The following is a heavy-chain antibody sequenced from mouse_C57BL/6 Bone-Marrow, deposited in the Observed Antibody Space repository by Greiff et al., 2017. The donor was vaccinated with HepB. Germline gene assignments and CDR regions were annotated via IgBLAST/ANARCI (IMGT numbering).Heavy chain of an antibody. CDR3: ARTGGSRNYAMDY. CDR1: GFTFSDYG. Sequence: EVKLMESGGGLVKPGGSLKLSCAASGFTFSDYGMHWVRQAPEKGLEWVAYISSGSSTIYYADTVKGRFTISRDNAKNTLFLQMTSLRSEDTAMYYCARTGGSRNYAMDYGGQGTSVTVSS. V-gene: IGHV5-17*01. CDR2: ISSGSSTI. D-gene: IGHD1-1*01. J-gene: IGHJ4*01.